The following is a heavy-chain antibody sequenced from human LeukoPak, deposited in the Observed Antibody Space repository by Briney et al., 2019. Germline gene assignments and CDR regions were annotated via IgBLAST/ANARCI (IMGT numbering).Heavy chain of an antibody. CDR3: QSHYYGSGSYYTARDY. CDR2: INHSGST. J-gene: IGHJ4*02. D-gene: IGHD3-10*01. CDR1: GGSLSGYY. Sequence: SETLSLTCAVYGGSLSGYYWSWIRQPPGKGLEWIGEINHSGSTNYNPSLKSRVTISVDTSKNQFSLKLSSVTAADTAVYYCQSHYYGSGSYYTARDYWGQGTLVTVSS. V-gene: IGHV4-34*03.